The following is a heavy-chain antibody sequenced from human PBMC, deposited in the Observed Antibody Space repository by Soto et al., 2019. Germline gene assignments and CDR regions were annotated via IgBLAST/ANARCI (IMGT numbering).Heavy chain of an antibody. CDR1: GYSFTSYW. V-gene: IGHV5-51*01. CDR3: ARQGSREDYYYYYMDV. D-gene: IGHD2-15*01. Sequence: PGESLKISCKGSGYSFTSYWIGWVRQMPGKGLEWMGIIYPGDSDTRYSPSFQGQVTISADKSISTAYLQWSSLKASDTAMYYCARQGSREDYYYYYMDVWGKGTTVTVSS. CDR2: IYPGDSDT. J-gene: IGHJ6*03.